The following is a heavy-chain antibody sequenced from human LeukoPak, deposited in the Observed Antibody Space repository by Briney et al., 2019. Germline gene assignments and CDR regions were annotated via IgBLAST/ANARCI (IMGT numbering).Heavy chain of an antibody. CDR2: IIPILGIA. CDR1: GYTFTSYA. D-gene: IGHD3-10*01. Sequence: SVKVSCKASGYTFTSYAMHWVRQAPGQGLEWMGRIIPILGIANYAQKFQGRVTITADKSTSTAYMELSSLRSEDTAVYYCARDKGLEGSGSYYYWGQGTLVTVSS. V-gene: IGHV1-69*04. CDR3: ARDKGLEGSGSYYY. J-gene: IGHJ4*02.